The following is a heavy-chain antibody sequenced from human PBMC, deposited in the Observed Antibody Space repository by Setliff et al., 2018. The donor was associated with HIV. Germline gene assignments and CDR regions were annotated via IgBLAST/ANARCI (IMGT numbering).Heavy chain of an antibody. CDR1: GFTFSNYG. CDR3: ARGGHNWNSDY. Sequence: PGGSLRLSCAASGFTFSNYGMNWVRQAPGKGLEWVSSINGNGRSTNYADSAKGRFAISRDNAKNSLFLQMNSLRPEDTAVYYCARGGHNWNSDYWGHGTLVTVS. CDR2: INGNGRST. J-gene: IGHJ4*01. V-gene: IGHV3-21*06. D-gene: IGHD1-1*01.